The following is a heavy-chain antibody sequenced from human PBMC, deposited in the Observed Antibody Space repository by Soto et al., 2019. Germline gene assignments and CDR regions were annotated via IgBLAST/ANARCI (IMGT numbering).Heavy chain of an antibody. CDR1: GGSFSGYY. J-gene: IGHJ5*02. V-gene: IGHV4-34*01. CDR2: INHSGST. Sequence: SETLSLTCAVYGGSFSGYYWSWIRQPPGKGLEWIGEINHSGSTNYNPSLKSRVTISVDTSKNQFSLKLSSVTAADTAVYYCAQGGGTYPNWFDTWGQGTLVTVSS. D-gene: IGHD1-26*01. CDR3: AQGGGTYPNWFDT.